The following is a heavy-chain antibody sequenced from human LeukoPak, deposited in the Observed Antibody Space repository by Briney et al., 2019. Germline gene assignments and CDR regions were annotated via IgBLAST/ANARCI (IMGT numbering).Heavy chain of an antibody. J-gene: IGHJ4*02. CDR1: GFTFNNYG. D-gene: IGHD6-6*01. CDR3: VKESEEYSSSSSDY. V-gene: IGHV3-30*18. CDR2: ISYTGNTK. Sequence: GGSLRLSCAASGFTFNNYGMQWVRQAPGKGLEWVAVISYTGNTKYYVDSVKGRFTISRDNSKNTLYLQMNSLRAEDTAVYYCVKESEEYSSSSSDYWGQGTLVTVSS.